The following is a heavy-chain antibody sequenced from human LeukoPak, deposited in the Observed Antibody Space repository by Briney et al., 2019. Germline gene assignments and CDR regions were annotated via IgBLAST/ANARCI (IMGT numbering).Heavy chain of an antibody. V-gene: IGHV1-2*02. Sequence: GASVKASCKASGYTFIGYYMHWVRQAPGQGLEWMGWINPNSGGTNYAQKLQGRVTITRDTSASTAYMELSSLRSEDMAVYYCAREGQYCSSTSCIARNWFDPWGQGTLVTVSS. J-gene: IGHJ5*02. D-gene: IGHD2-2*01. CDR3: AREGQYCSSTSCIARNWFDP. CDR1: GYTFIGYY. CDR2: INPNSGGT.